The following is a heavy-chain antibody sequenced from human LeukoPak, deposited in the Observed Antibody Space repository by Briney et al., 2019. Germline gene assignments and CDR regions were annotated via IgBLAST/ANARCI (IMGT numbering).Heavy chain of an antibody. CDR2: IYTSAST. V-gene: IGHV4-4*07. CDR3: ARGRYCSATICSGGDAFDI. D-gene: IGHD5-24*01. Sequence: ETLSLTCTVSGGSISNYYWSWIRQPAGKGLEWIGRIYTSASTNYNPSLKSRVTLSVDASKNQFSLRLSSLTAADTAVYYCARGRYCSATICSGGDAFDIWGQETVVTVSS. CDR1: GGSISNYY. J-gene: IGHJ3*02.